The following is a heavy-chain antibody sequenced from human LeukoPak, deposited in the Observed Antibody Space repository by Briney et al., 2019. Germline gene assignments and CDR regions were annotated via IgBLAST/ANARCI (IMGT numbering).Heavy chain of an antibody. V-gene: IGHV3-30*18. Sequence: PGGSLRLSCAASGFTFSSYGIHRVRQAPGRGLEWVAGMSYDGGHIYYGDSVKGRFTISRDNSKDTVYVEMNSLRPEDTAGYYGAKGCSSTSCAREFDSWGQGILVTVSS. CDR1: GFTFSSYG. D-gene: IGHD2-2*01. CDR3: AKGCSSTSCAREFDS. J-gene: IGHJ4*02. CDR2: MSYDGGHI.